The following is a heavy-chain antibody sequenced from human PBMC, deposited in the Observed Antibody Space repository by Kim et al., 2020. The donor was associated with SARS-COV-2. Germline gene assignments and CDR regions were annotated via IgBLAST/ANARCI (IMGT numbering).Heavy chain of an antibody. CDR2: FDGSGGRT. CDR3: TKGGTLVKDSYYGMKV. J-gene: IGHJ6*01. D-gene: IGHD1-1*01. Sequence: GGSLRLSCAASGFISSSYAMTWVRQAPGKGLEWVSAFDGSGGRTYYADSVNGRFTISRDTSENTLYLQLNSLRAEDTAIYYCTKGGTLVKDSYYGMKVWG. CDR1: GFISSSYA. V-gene: IGHV3-23*01.